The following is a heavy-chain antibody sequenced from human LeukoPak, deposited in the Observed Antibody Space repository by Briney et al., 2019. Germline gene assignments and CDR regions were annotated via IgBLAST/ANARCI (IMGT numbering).Heavy chain of an antibody. Sequence: SETLSLTCTVSGGSISSDGYYWSWIRQHPGKGLEWIGYIYYSGSTYYNPSLKSRVTISVDTSKNQFSLKLSSVTAADTAVYYCARATVTMIVVVTWGQGTLVTVSS. D-gene: IGHD3-22*01. CDR1: GGSISSDGYY. V-gene: IGHV4-31*03. CDR2: IYYSGST. CDR3: ARATVTMIVVVT. J-gene: IGHJ5*02.